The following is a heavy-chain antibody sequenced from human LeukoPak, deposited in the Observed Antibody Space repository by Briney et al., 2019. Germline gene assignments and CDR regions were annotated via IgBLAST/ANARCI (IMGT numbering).Heavy chain of an antibody. CDR3: ARDGKGSTFDY. V-gene: IGHV3-11*04. D-gene: IGHD4-23*01. CDR1: GFTVSSNY. Sequence: GGSLRLSCAASGFTVSSNYMTWIRQAPGKGLEWVSYISNSGNSIYYADSVKGRFTISRDNAKKSLYLQMNSLRAEDTAVYYCARDGKGSTFDYWGQGTLVTVSS. CDR2: ISNSGNSI. J-gene: IGHJ4*02.